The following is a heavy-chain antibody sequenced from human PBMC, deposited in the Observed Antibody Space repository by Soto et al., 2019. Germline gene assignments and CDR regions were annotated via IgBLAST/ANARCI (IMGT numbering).Heavy chain of an antibody. CDR3: ATAGLTGTV. CDR2: VGPSGGST. D-gene: IGHD3-9*01. V-gene: IGHV3-23*01. CDR1: GSRFGQYA. Sequence: GGSLRLSCAASGSRFGQYAMSWVRLAPGKGLEWVSVVGPSGGSTFYADSARGRFTISRDDTKKILYLQMNSLRAEDTALYYCATAGLTGTVWGQGTTVTVSS. J-gene: IGHJ6*02.